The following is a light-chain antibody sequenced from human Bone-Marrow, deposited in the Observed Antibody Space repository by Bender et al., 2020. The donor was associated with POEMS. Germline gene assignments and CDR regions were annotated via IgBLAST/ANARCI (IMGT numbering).Light chain of an antibody. CDR3: CSYAGNYHVV. V-gene: IGLV2-11*01. CDR1: SSDVGGYNY. CDR2: DVS. J-gene: IGLJ2*01. Sequence: QSALTQPRSVSGSPGQSVTISCTGTSSDVGGYNYVSWYQQHPGKAPKLMIYDVSKRPSGVPHHFSGSKSGNTVSLTISGLQAEDEADYYCCSYAGNYHVVFGGGTKLTVL.